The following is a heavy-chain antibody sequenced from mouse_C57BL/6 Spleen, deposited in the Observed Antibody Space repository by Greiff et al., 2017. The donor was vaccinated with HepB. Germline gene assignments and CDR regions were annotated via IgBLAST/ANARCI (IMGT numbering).Heavy chain of an antibody. J-gene: IGHJ3*01. Sequence: EVQGVESGPELVKPGASVKISCKASGYSFTGYYMNWVKQSPEKSLEWIGEINPSTGGTTYNQKFKAKATLTVDKSSSTAYMQLKSLTSEDSAVYYCARGEGNPWFAYWGQGTLVTVSA. D-gene: IGHD2-1*01. V-gene: IGHV1-42*01. CDR2: INPSTGGT. CDR1: GYSFTGYY. CDR3: ARGEGNPWFAY.